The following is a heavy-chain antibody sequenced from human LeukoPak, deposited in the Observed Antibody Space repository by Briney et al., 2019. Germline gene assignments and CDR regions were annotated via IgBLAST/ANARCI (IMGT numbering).Heavy chain of an antibody. D-gene: IGHD5-18*01. CDR3: ARDTAMAPADY. J-gene: IGHJ4*02. CDR2: VYYSGST. V-gene: IGHV4-59*01. Sequence: PSETLSLTCTVSGGSISSYYWSWIRQPPGKGLEWIGYVYYSGSTNYNPSLKSRVTISVDTSKNQFSLKLSSVTAADTAVYYCARDTAMAPADYWGQGTLVTVSS. CDR1: GGSISSYY.